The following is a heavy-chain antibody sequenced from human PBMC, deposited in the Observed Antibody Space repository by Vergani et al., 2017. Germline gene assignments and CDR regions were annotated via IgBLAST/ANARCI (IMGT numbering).Heavy chain of an antibody. CDR2: IYYSGNT. J-gene: IGHJ6*03. CDR3: ARVDTQVPATSHFYYMDV. D-gene: IGHD6-25*01. Sequence: QLQLQESGPGLVTPSQTLSLTCSVSGASINSGGYYWSWIRQSPGGGLEWIGYIYYSGNTYYNPSFKSRVIISVDTSKNQIYLDLNSVTAADTAVYYCARVDTQVPATSHFYYMDVWGKGTTVVVSS. CDR1: GASINSGGYY. V-gene: IGHV4-31*03.